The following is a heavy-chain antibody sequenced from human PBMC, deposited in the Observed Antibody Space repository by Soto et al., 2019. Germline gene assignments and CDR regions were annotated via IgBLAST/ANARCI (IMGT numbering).Heavy chain of an antibody. CDR2: INPNSGGT. V-gene: IGHV1-2*04. CDR3: ASEAVAGTAAFAI. Sequence: WVQQAPGQGLEWMGWINPNSGGTNYAQKFQGWVTMTRDTSISTAYMELSRLRSDDTALYYCASEAVAGTAAFAILGQGT. J-gene: IGHJ3*02. D-gene: IGHD6-19*01.